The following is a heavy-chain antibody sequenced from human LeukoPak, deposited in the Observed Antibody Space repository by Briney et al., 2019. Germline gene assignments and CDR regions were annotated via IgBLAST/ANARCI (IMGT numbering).Heavy chain of an antibody. CDR3: ARDSFYYGSGTQVSF. J-gene: IGHJ3*01. D-gene: IGHD3-10*01. V-gene: IGHV4-39*07. CDR2: IYYSGST. Sequence: SETLSLTCTVSGGSISSSSYYWGWIRQPPGKGLEWIGSIYYSGSTYYNPSLMSRVTISVDTSKNQFSLKLSSVTAADTAVYYCARDSFYYGSGTQVSFWGQGTMVTVSS. CDR1: GGSISSSSYY.